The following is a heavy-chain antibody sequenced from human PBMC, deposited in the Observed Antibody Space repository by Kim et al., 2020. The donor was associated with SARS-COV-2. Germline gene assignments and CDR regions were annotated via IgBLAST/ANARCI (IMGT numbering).Heavy chain of an antibody. D-gene: IGHD2-2*01. CDR2: INPNSGGT. V-gene: IGHV1-2*06. Sequence: ASVKVSCKASGYTFTGYYMHWVRQAPGQGLEWMGRINPNSGGTNYAQKFQGRVTMTRDTSISTAYMELSRLRSDDTAVYYCARIVVVPAAVHFDYWGQGTLVTVSS. CDR3: ARIVVVPAAVHFDY. J-gene: IGHJ4*02. CDR1: GYTFTGYY.